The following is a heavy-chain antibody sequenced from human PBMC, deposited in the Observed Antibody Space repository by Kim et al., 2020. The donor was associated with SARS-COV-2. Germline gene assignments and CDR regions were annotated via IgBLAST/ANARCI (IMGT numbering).Heavy chain of an antibody. CDR3: AKAHEHATYDY. V-gene: IGHV3-30*18. CDR2: ISYDGSNK. Sequence: GGSLRLSCAASGFIFSSYGMHWVRQAPGKGLEWVAVISYDGSNKYYADSVKGRFTISRDNSKNTLYLQMNSLRAEDTAVYYCAKAHEHATYDYWGQGTLVTVSS. CDR1: GFIFSSYG. J-gene: IGHJ4*02.